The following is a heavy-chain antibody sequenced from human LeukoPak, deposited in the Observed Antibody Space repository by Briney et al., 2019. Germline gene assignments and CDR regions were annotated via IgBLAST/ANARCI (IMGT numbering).Heavy chain of an antibody. CDR2: ISSSSYI. CDR3: ARDKGVLSSTDY. D-gene: IGHD6-6*01. V-gene: IGHV3-21*01. CDR1: GFTFSSYW. Sequence: PGGSLRLSCAASGFTFSSYWMNWVRQAPGKGLEWVSSISSSSYIYYADSVKGRFTISRDNAKNSLYLQMNSLRAEDTAVYYCARDKGVLSSTDYWGQGTLVTVPS. J-gene: IGHJ4*02.